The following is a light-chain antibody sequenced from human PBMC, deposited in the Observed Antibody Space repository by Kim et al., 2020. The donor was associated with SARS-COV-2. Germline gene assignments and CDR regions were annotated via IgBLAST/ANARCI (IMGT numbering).Light chain of an antibody. Sequence: SPWGRATLSCRASQSVSSSYLAWYQQKPGQAPRLLIYGASSRATGIPDRFSGSGSGTDFTLTISRLEPEDFAVYYCQQYGSSPPYTFGQGTKLEI. J-gene: IGKJ2*01. CDR2: GAS. V-gene: IGKV3-20*01. CDR1: QSVSSSY. CDR3: QQYGSSPPYT.